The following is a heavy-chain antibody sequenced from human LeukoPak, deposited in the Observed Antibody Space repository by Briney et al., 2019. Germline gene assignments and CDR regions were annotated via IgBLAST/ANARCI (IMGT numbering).Heavy chain of an antibody. CDR3: ARDPGYGLGVDYGDY. CDR2: IHRGGNT. V-gene: IGHV3-66*01. CDR1: GFTVRGNY. J-gene: IGHJ4*02. Sequence: GGSLRLPCSAPGFTVRGNYMSWVPQAPGKGPEWLSVIHRGGNTYYADSVKGRFTISRDSSKNTVFLQMDSLRAEDTAVYYCARDPGYGLGVDYGDYWGQGTLVTVSS. D-gene: IGHD3-10*01.